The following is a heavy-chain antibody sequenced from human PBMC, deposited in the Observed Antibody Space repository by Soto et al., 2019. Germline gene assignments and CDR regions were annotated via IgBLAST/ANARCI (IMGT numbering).Heavy chain of an antibody. CDR1: GGSIDSGAYS. D-gene: IGHD6-19*01. Sequence: SETLSLTCAVSGGSIDSGAYSLSWIRQTPGKGLEWIGYVTHSGTAYSIPSLNGRLTLSVDSSQTQFSLKLTSVTAADSAVYYCARSHWTQSSLDYWGRGILVTVSS. J-gene: IGHJ4*02. CDR3: ARSHWTQSSLDY. CDR2: VTHSGTA. V-gene: IGHV4-30-2*01.